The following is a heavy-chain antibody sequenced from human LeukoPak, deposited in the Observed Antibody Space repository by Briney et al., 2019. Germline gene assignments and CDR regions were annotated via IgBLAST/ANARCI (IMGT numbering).Heavy chain of an antibody. CDR3: ANSPRAMVGWGEFDY. V-gene: IGHV3-23*01. J-gene: IGHJ4*02. CDR1: GFTFSSYA. CDR2: ISGSGGST. Sequence: QSGGSLRLSCAASGFTFSSYAMSWVRQAPGKGLEWVSAISGSGGSTYYADSVKGRFTISRDNSKNTLYLQMNSLRAEDTAVYYCANSPRAMVGWGEFDYWGQGTLVTVSS. D-gene: IGHD5-18*01.